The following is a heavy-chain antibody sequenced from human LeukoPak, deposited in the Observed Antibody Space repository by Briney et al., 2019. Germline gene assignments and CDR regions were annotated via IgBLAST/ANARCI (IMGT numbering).Heavy chain of an antibody. D-gene: IGHD3-10*01. Sequence: GGSLRLSCAASGFTFSSYAMSWVRQAPGKGLESVSAISGSGGSTYYADSVKGRFTISRANSKNTLYLQMNSLRAEDTAVYYCAKDRVGITMVQGVLDYWGQGTLVTVSS. CDR1: GFTFSSYA. J-gene: IGHJ4*02. CDR2: ISGSGGST. V-gene: IGHV3-23*01. CDR3: AKDRVGITMVQGVLDY.